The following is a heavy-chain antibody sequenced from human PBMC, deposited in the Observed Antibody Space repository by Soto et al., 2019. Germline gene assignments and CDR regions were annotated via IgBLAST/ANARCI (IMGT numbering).Heavy chain of an antibody. CDR3: ARGVDYGDYVLLGGTPWYFDL. Sequence: QVQLVESGGGVVQPGRSLRLSCAASGFTFSSYAMHWVRQAPGKGLEWVAVISYDGSNKYYADSVKGRFTISRDNSKNTLYLQINSLRAEDTAVYYCARGVDYGDYVLLGGTPWYFDLWGRGTLVTVSS. J-gene: IGHJ2*01. CDR2: ISYDGSNK. CDR1: GFTFSSYA. V-gene: IGHV3-30-3*01. D-gene: IGHD4-17*01.